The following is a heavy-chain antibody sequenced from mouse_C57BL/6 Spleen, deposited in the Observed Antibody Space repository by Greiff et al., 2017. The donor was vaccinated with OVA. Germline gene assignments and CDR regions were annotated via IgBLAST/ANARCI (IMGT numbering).Heavy chain of an antibody. CDR1: GYTFTDYI. V-gene: IGHV1-18*01. CDR3: ARGYGNYGGYFDV. Sequence: VQLQQSGPELVKPGASVKIPCKASGYTFTDYIMDWVKQSHGKSLEWIGDINPNNGGTIYNQKFKGKATLTVDKSSSTAYMELRSLTSEDTAVYYCARGYGNYGGYFDVWGTGTTVTVSS. CDR2: INPNNGGT. J-gene: IGHJ1*03. D-gene: IGHD2-10*02.